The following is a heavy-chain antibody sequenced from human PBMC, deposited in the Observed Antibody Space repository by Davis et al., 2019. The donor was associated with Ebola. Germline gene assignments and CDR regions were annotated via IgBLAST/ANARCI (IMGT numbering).Heavy chain of an antibody. CDR3: AREAYYYDSSGYYSHFDY. D-gene: IGHD3-22*01. Sequence: PGGSLRLSCAASGFTFSSYSMNWVRQAPGKGLEWVSSISSSSSYIYYADSVKGRFTISRDNAKNSLYLQMNSLRAEDTAVYYCAREAYYYDSSGYYSHFDYWGQGTPVTVSS. CDR1: GFTFSSYS. J-gene: IGHJ4*02. V-gene: IGHV3-21*01. CDR2: ISSSSSYI.